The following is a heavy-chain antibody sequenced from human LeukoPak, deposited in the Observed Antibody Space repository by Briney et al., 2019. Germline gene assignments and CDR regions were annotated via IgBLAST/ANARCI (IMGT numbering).Heavy chain of an antibody. CDR1: GFTFSSYS. CDR2: ISSSSSTI. D-gene: IGHD5-12*01. J-gene: IGHJ4*02. V-gene: IGHV3-48*04. Sequence: GGSLRLSCAASGFTFSSYSMNWVRQAPGKGLEWVSYISSSSSTIYYADSVKGRFTISRDNAKNSLYLQMNSLRAEDTAVYYCAREGRSGYDYGSYYFDYWGQGTLVTVSS. CDR3: AREGRSGYDYGSYYFDY.